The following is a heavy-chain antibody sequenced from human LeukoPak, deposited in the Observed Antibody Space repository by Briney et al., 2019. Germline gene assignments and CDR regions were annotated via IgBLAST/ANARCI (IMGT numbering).Heavy chain of an antibody. CDR3: AKGDCSSTSCYRGFDYY. J-gene: IGHJ4*02. D-gene: IGHD2-2*01. V-gene: IGHV1-3*01. CDR2: INAGNGYT. Sequence: ASVKVSCKASGYTFSSYDIHWVRQAPGQRLEWMGWINAGNGYTKYSQKIQGRVTFSRDTSARTAYMNLSSLRSEDTAVYYCAKGDCSSTSCYRGFDYYWGQGTLVTVSS. CDR1: GYTFSSYD.